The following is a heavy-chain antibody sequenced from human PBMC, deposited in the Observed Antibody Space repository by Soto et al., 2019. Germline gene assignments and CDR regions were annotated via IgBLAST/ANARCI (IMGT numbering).Heavy chain of an antibody. V-gene: IGHV4-39*01. J-gene: IGHJ4*02. CDR3: GKVVVAATRHTDFDS. CDR2: IYYDGST. D-gene: IGHD2-15*01. Sequence: PSETLSLTCTVSGGSINSNNYYWAWIRQPPGKGLAWIASIYYDGSTYYSTSLKSRVTISRDTSKNQFSLRLSSVTAADTAVYYCGKVVVAATRHTDFDSWGQGTLVTVSS. CDR1: GGSINSNNYY.